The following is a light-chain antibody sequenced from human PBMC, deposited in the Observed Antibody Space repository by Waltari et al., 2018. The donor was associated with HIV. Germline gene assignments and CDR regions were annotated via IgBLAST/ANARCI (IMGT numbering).Light chain of an antibody. CDR1: SSDLGAYTY. CDR3: SSYAGSAVV. CDR2: EVN. J-gene: IGLJ2*01. V-gene: IGLV2-8*01. Sequence: QSAPTQPPSASGSRGQSVTISCPGTSSDLGAYTYFSWYQQYPGMAPKLIIYEVNKRPSGVPDRFSGSKSGNTASLTVSGLQAEDEADFYCSSYAGSAVVFGGGTKLTVL.